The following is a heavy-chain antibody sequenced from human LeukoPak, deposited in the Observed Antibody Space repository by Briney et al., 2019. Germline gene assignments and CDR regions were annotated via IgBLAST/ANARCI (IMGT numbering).Heavy chain of an antibody. CDR2: ISVHHGTT. CDR1: GYTFSKFV. D-gene: IGHD5-24*01. CDR3: ARDAPTHKVMATIDY. J-gene: IGHJ4*02. V-gene: IGHV1-18*01. Sequence: GASVKVSCKTSGYTFSKFVITWVRQAPGQGLESMGWISVHHGTTHYVERFHGRLTLTTDTSTSTAYMELRSLRSDDTAVYYCARDAPTHKVMATIDYWGQGTLVTVSS.